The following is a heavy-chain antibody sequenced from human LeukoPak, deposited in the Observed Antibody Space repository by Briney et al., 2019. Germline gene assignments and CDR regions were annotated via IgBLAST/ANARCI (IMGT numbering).Heavy chain of an antibody. CDR1: GGSISSGSYY. V-gene: IGHV4-61*02. CDR3: ARVPMVAAAATPYYFDY. J-gene: IGHJ4*02. D-gene: IGHD6-13*01. CDR2: IYTSGST. Sequence: SETLSLTCTVSGGSISSGSYYWSWIRQPAGKGLEWIGRIYTSGSTNYNPSLKSRVTISVDTSKNQFSLKLSSVTAADTAVYYCARVPMVAAAATPYYFDYWGQGTLVTVSS.